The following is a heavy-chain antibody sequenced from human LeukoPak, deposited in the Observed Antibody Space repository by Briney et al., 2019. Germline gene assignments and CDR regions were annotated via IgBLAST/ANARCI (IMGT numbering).Heavy chain of an antibody. Sequence: GGSLRLSCAASGFTFDNYAMSWVRQAPGKGLEWVSAITGSGDDTYHADSVKGRFTISRDNSKNTLYLQMNSLRAEDTAVYYCAKGSRTSRPYYFDFWGQEILVTVSS. J-gene: IGHJ4*02. V-gene: IGHV3-23*01. D-gene: IGHD3/OR15-3a*01. CDR2: ITGSGDDT. CDR3: AKGSRTSRPYYFDF. CDR1: GFTFDNYA.